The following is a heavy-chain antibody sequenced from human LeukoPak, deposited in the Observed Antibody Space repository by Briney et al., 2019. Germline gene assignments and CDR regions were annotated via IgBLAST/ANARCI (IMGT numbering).Heavy chain of an antibody. D-gene: IGHD7-27*01. CDR2: ITYDGSNK. V-gene: IGHV3-30*04. CDR3: ARFTANWPFDN. CDR1: GFTLSNYA. Sequence: GGSVRLSCAASGFTLSNYAMHWVRQAPGKGLEWVAIITYDGSNKDYADVVKGRFTISRDNSKNTLYLQMNSLRAEDTAVYYCARFTANWPFDNWGQGTMVTVSS. J-gene: IGHJ3*02.